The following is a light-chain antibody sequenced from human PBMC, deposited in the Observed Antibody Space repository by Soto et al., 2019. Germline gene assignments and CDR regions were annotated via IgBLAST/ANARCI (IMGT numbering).Light chain of an antibody. CDR1: SSDVGGYNY. Sequence: QSALTQPASVSGSPGPSITISCTGTSSDVGGYNYVSWYQQHPGKAPKLMIYDVSNRHSGVSNRFSGSKSGNTASLTISGLQAEDEADYYCSSYTSSSTLLYVFGTGTKVTVL. CDR2: DVS. V-gene: IGLV2-14*01. CDR3: SSYTSSSTLLYV. J-gene: IGLJ1*01.